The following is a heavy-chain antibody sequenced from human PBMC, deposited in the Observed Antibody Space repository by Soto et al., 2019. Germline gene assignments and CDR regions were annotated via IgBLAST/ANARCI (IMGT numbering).Heavy chain of an antibody. CDR3: ARSYSNYNPYYYYYYGMDV. Sequence: SETLSLTCTVSGGSISSYYWSWIRQPPGKGLEWIGYIYYSGSTNYNPSLKSRVTISVDTPKNQFSLKLSSVTAADTAVYYCARSYSNYNPYYYYYYGMDVWGQGTTVTVSS. CDR1: GGSISSYY. D-gene: IGHD4-4*01. J-gene: IGHJ6*02. V-gene: IGHV4-59*01. CDR2: IYYSGST.